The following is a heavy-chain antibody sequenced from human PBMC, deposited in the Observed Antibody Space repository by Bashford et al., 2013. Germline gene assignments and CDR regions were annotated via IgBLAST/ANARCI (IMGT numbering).Heavy chain of an antibody. Sequence: SQALSLTCAISGDSVSSNRAACNWIRLSPSRGLEWLGRAYYRSKWYSDYALSVKGRITINPDTSKNQFSLQLNSVTPEDTAMYFCASRDHSSSPFYWGQGTLVTVSS. CDR2: AYYRSKWYS. V-gene: IGHV6-1*01. CDR3: ASRDHSSSPFY. J-gene: IGHJ4*02. CDR1: GDSVSSNRAA. D-gene: IGHD1-14*01.